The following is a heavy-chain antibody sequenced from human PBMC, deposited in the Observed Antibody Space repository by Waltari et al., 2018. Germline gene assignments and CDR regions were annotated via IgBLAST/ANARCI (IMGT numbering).Heavy chain of an antibody. D-gene: IGHD1-20*01. CDR1: GGSISSYY. CDR2: IYTSGST. V-gene: IGHV4-4*07. Sequence: QVQLQESGPGLVKPSETLSLTCTVSGGSISSYYWSWIRQPAGKGLEWIGRIYTSGSTNYNPSLKSRVTMSVDTSKNQFSLKLSSLRSEDTAVYYCARDGGNWNRALDYWGQGTLVTVSS. J-gene: IGHJ4*02. CDR3: ARDGGNWNRALDY.